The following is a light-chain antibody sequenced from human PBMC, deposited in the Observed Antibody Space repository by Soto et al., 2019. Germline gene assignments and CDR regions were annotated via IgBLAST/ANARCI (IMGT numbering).Light chain of an antibody. Sequence: SFLTHPLSFSVSPGHAWTIAWTGTSSDVGGYNYVSWYQQHPGKAPKLMIYYVSKRPSGVTDRFSGSKSGNTASLTISGVKDEDEDDYSPRPYAGSYYYAFGTG. V-gene: IGLV2-11*01. J-gene: IGLJ1*01. CDR2: YVS. CDR3: RPYAGSYYYA. CDR1: SSDVGGYNY.